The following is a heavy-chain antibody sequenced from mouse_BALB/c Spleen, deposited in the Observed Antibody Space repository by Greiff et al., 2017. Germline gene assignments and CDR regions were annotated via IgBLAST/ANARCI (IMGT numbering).Heavy chain of an antibody. CDR2: IDPANGNT. CDR1: GFNIKDTY. J-gene: IGHJ2*01. Sequence: VQLQQSGAELVKPGASVKLSCTASGFNIKDTYMHWVKQRPEQGLEWIGRIDPANGNTKYDPKFQGKATITADTSSNTAYLQLSSLTSEDTAVYYCARKQIYYDYDYFDYWGQGTTLTVSS. CDR3: ARKQIYYDYDYFDY. D-gene: IGHD2-4*01. V-gene: IGHV14-3*02.